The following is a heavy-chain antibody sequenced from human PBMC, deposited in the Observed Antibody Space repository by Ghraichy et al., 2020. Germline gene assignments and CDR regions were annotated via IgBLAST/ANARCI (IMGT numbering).Heavy chain of an antibody. J-gene: IGHJ6*02. CDR1: GDSIISNNW. CDR2: IYLSGST. CDR3: ARARDYYYYYGMDV. Sequence: SETLSLTCAVSGDSIISNNWWSWVRQPPGKGLEWIGEIYLSGSTNYKPSLKSRVTISIDKSKNQFSLKLSSVTAADTAVYYCARARDYYYYYGMDVWGQGTTVTVSS. V-gene: IGHV4-4*02.